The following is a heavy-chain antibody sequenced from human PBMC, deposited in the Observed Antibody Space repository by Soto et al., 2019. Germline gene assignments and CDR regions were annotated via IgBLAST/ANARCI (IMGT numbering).Heavy chain of an antibody. D-gene: IGHD3-22*01. Sequence: SETLSLTCTFSCGSIISGGYYWSWIRQHPGKGLEWIGYIYYSGSTYYNPSLKSRVTISVDTSKNQFSLKLSSVTAADTAVYYCATVKGTDYYDSSGYYGWFDPWGQGTLVTAPQ. CDR2: IYYSGST. CDR3: ATVKGTDYYDSSGYYGWFDP. CDR1: CGSIISGGYY. J-gene: IGHJ5*02. V-gene: IGHV4-31*03.